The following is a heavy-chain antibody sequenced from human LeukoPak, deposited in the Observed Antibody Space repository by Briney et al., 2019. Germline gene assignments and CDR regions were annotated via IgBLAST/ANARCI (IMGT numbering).Heavy chain of an antibody. D-gene: IGHD6-19*01. Sequence: RASVKVSCKASGYTFTGYYMHWVRQAPGQGLEWMGWINPNSGGTNYAQKFQGRVTMTRDTSISTAYMELSRLRSDDTAVYYCARGKQWLVPGLSDYWGQGTLVTVSS. CDR2: INPNSGGT. CDR1: GYTFTGYY. V-gene: IGHV1-2*02. CDR3: ARGKQWLVPGLSDY. J-gene: IGHJ4*02.